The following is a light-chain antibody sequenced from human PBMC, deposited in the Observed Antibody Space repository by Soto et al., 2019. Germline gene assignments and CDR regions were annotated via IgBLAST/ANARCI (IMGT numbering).Light chain of an antibody. J-gene: IGKJ4*01. V-gene: IGKV3-20*01. CDR1: QSVSSS. CDR3: QQYGSSPPLT. Sequence: EIVLTQSPGTLSLSPGERATLSCRASQSVSSSLAWYQQKPGQAPRLLIYGASSRATGIPDRFSGSGSGTDFTLIINRLEPEDFAVYYCQQYGSSPPLTFGGGAKVEIK. CDR2: GAS.